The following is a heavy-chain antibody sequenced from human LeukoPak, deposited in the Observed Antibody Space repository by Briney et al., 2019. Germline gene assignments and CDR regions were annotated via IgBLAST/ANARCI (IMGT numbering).Heavy chain of an antibody. D-gene: IGHD5-24*01. J-gene: IGHJ4*02. Sequence: SVKVSCKAPGGSFGRYAISWVRQAPGQGLEWMGGIVPILGTANYAQKFQGRVTITADDSTGTAYMELTSLRSADTAVYYCAREIDRDDYNRFFDYWGQGTLVSVSS. CDR1: GGSFGRYA. CDR3: AREIDRDDYNRFFDY. V-gene: IGHV1-69*13. CDR2: IVPILGTA.